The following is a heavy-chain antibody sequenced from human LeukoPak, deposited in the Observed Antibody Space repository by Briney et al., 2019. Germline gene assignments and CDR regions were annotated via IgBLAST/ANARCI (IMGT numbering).Heavy chain of an antibody. D-gene: IGHD6-19*01. CDR1: GFTFSSYN. Sequence: PGGSLRLSCAASGFTFSSYNMNWVRQAPGKGLEWVSSITSGSSYIYYADSVKGRFTISRDNAENSLYLQMNSLRAEDTAVYYCAKVGWDWGQGTLVTVSS. CDR3: AKVGWD. V-gene: IGHV3-21*01. CDR2: ITSGSSYI. J-gene: IGHJ1*01.